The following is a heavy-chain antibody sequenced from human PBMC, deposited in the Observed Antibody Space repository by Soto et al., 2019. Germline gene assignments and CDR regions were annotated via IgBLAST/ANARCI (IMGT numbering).Heavy chain of an antibody. CDR1: GGSISSGGYY. V-gene: IGHV4-31*03. J-gene: IGHJ6*02. CDR2: IYYSGST. D-gene: IGHD3-3*01. Sequence: QVQLQESGPGLVKPSQTLSLTCTVSGGSISSGGYYWSWIRQHPGKGLEWIGYIYYSGSTYYNPSLKSRVTRSVDTSKNQFSLKLSSVTAADTAVYYCARGYVLRFLEWLLMPYYYYYGMDVWGQGTTVTVSS. CDR3: ARGYVLRFLEWLLMPYYYYYGMDV.